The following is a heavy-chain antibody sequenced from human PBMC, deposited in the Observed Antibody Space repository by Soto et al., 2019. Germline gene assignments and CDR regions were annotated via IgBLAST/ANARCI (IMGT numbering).Heavy chain of an antibody. CDR3: ARARVGYYYDSSGSLRNYYGMDV. V-gene: IGHV4-4*07. Sequence: SETLSLTCTVSGGSISSYYWSWIRQPAGKGLEWIGRIYTSGSPNSNPSLKSRVTMSVDTSKNQFSLNRGSVTAADTGVYYCARARVGYYYDSSGSLRNYYGMDVWGQGTTVTVSS. CDR1: GGSISSYY. J-gene: IGHJ6*02. CDR2: IYTSGSP. D-gene: IGHD3-22*01.